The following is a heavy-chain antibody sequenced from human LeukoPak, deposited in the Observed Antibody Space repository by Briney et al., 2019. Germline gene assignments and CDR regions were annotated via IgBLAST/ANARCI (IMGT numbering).Heavy chain of an antibody. V-gene: IGHV1-69*04. Sequence: ASVKVSCKASGGTLSSYTISWVRQAPGQGLEWMGRIIPILGIANYAQKFQGRVTITADKSTSTTYMELSSLRSEDTAVYYCARDGVVVPAAIGYYYYGMDVWGQGTTVTVSS. CDR2: IIPILGIA. D-gene: IGHD2-2*01. CDR1: GGTLSSYT. CDR3: ARDGVVVPAAIGYYYYGMDV. J-gene: IGHJ6*02.